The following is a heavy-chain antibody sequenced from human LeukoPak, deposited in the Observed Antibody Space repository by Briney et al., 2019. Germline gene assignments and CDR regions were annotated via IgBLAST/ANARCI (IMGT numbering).Heavy chain of an antibody. J-gene: IGHJ6*03. D-gene: IGHD3-22*01. Sequence: SETLSLTCAVSGGSISSGSYYWSWIRQPAGKGLEWIGRIYTSGSTNYNPSLKSRVTISVDTSKNQLSLKLSSVTAADTAVYYCARDSVTYYYDSSGYYYYYYYMDVWGKGTTVTISS. CDR2: IYTSGST. V-gene: IGHV4-61*02. CDR1: GGSISSGSYY. CDR3: ARDSVTYYYDSSGYYYYYYYMDV.